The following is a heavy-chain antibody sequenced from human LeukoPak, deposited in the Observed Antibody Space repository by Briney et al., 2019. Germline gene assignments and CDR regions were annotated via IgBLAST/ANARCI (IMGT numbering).Heavy chain of an antibody. CDR3: ARGRLSTYLQYFQH. J-gene: IGHJ1*01. CDR2: INLSGST. Sequence: PSETLSLTCAVYGGSFSGYYWGWIRQPPGKGLEWIGEINLSGSTNYNPSLKSRVTISVDTSKNQFSLKLSSVTAADTAVYYCARGRLSTYLQYFQHWGQGTLVTVSS. V-gene: IGHV4-34*01. CDR1: GGSFSGYY. D-gene: IGHD4/OR15-4a*01.